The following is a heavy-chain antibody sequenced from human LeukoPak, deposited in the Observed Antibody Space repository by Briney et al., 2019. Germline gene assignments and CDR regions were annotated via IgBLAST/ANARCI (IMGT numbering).Heavy chain of an antibody. CDR1: GFTFGDYA. D-gene: IGHD6-6*01. CDR2: IRSKAYGGTT. CDR3: TRDMKYSSSAGSTGY. V-gene: IGHV3-49*04. J-gene: IGHJ4*02. Sequence: GGSLRLSCTASGFTFGDYAMSWVRQAPGKGLEWVGFIRSKAYGGTTEYAASVKGRFTISRDDSKSIAYLQMNSLKTEDTAVYYCTRDMKYSSSAGSTGYWGQGTLVAVSS.